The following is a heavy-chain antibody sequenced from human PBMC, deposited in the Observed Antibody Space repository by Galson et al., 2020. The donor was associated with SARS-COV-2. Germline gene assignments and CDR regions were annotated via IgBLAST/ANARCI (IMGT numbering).Heavy chain of an antibody. V-gene: IGHV3-9*01. CDR1: GFTFDDYA. CDR3: AKDLGDYGSDSQGL. J-gene: IGHJ4*02. Sequence: SLKISCAASGFTFDDYAMHWVRQAPGKGLEWVSGISWNSGSIGYADSVKGRFTISRDNAKNSLYLQMNSLRAEDTALYYCAKDLGDYGSDSQGLWGQGTLVTVSS. CDR2: ISWNSGSI. D-gene: IGHD3-10*01.